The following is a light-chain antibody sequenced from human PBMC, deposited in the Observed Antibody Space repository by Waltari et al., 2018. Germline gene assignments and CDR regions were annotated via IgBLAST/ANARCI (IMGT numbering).Light chain of an antibody. CDR1: SSDVGSYNR. CDR3: SLYTSSSVV. CDR2: EVS. J-gene: IGLJ2*01. Sequence: QSALTQPPSVSGSPGQSVTISCTGTSSDVGSYNRVSWYQQPPGTAPKIMIYEVSNRPAGVPARVSGSKSGNTASLTISWLQAEDEADYYCSLYTSSSVVFGGGTKLTVL. V-gene: IGLV2-18*01.